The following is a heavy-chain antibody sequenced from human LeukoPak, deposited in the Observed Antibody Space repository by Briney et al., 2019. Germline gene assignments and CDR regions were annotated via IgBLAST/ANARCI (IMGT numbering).Heavy chain of an antibody. CDR1: GYTFTGYY. Sequence: ASVKVSCKASGYTFTGYYMHWVRQAPGQGLEWMGLINPNSGGTNYAQKFQGRVTMTRDTSISTAYMDLSRLRSDDTAVYYCARSYYDSSGYDDAFDIWGQGTMVTVSS. CDR2: INPNSGGT. CDR3: ARSYYDSSGYDDAFDI. V-gene: IGHV1-2*02. D-gene: IGHD3-22*01. J-gene: IGHJ3*02.